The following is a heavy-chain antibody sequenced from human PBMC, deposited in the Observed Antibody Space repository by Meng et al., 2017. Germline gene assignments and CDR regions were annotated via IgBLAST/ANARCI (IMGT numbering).Heavy chain of an antibody. D-gene: IGHD3-10*01. J-gene: IGHJ5*02. CDR2: IIPIFGTA. Sequence: SVKVSCKASGGTFSSYAISWVRQAPGQGLEWMGGIIPIFGTANYAQKFQGRVTITADESTSTAYMELSSLRSEDTAVYYCARSPSYVWFGESPKSNWFDPWGQGTLVTVSS. CDR1: GGTFSSYA. V-gene: IGHV1-69*13. CDR3: ARSPSYVWFGESPKSNWFDP.